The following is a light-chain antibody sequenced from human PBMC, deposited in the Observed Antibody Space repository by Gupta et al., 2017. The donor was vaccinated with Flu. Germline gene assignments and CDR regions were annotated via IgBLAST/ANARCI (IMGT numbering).Light chain of an antibody. CDR2: KDS. Sequence: GQTARITCTGGAVAKQYAFWYQQKPAQAPMLLIYKDSERPSGIPERFSGSSSGTTVTLTISGVQAEDEADYYCQSADSSGTYVEFGGGTKLTVL. J-gene: IGLJ2*01. V-gene: IGLV3-25*03. CDR1: AVAKQY. CDR3: QSADSSGTYVE.